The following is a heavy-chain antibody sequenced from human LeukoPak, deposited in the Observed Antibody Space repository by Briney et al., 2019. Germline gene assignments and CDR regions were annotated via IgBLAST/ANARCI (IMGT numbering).Heavy chain of an antibody. CDR2: IYYSGST. CDR3: ARPGVGSGRYGAFDI. D-gene: IGHD5-18*01. V-gene: IGHV4-59*08. Sequence: SETLSLTCTVSGGSISSYYWSWIRQPPGKGLEWIGYIYYSGSTNYNPSLKSRVTTSVDTSKNQFSLKLRPVTAADTAVYYCARPGVGSGRYGAFDIWGQGTLVIVSS. CDR1: GGSISSYY. J-gene: IGHJ3*02.